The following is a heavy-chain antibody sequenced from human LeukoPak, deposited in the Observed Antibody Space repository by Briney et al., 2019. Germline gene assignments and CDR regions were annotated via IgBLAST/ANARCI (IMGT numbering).Heavy chain of an antibody. J-gene: IGHJ4*02. CDR3: ASSMVRGVDFDY. Sequence: ASVKVSCKASGYIYTSYAMHWVRQAPGQRLEWMGWINVGNGNTKYSQKFQGRVTITRDTSASTAYMELSSLRSEDTALYYCASSMVRGVDFDYWGQGTLVTVSS. CDR1: GYIYTSYA. V-gene: IGHV1-3*01. CDR2: INVGNGNT. D-gene: IGHD3-10*01.